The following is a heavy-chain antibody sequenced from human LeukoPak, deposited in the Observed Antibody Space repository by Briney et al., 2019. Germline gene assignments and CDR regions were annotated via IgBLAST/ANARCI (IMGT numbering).Heavy chain of an antibody. D-gene: IGHD2-21*01. CDR1: GHTFTRYY. J-gene: IGHJ3*02. CDR2: INPSGGST. CDR3: ARVANQTFDI. Sequence: ASVKVSCKASGHTFTRYYMHWVRQAPGQGLEWMGIINPSGGSTSYEQKFQGRVTMTRDTSTSTVYMELSSLRSEDTAVYYCARVANQTFDIWGQGTMVTVSS. V-gene: IGHV1-46*01.